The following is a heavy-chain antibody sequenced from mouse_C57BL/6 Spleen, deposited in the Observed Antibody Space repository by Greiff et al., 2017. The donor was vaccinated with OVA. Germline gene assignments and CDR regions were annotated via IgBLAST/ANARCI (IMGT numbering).Heavy chain of an antibody. D-gene: IGHD1-1*02. CDR1: GYTFTSYW. Sequence: VQLQQPGTELVKPGASVKLSCKASGYTFTSYWMHWVKQRPGQGLEWIGNINPSNGGTTYNEKFKSKDTMTVDKSSSTVYMQLSSLTSEDSAVYYCARGGGGYAMDYWGQGTSVTVSS. CDR2: INPSNGGT. J-gene: IGHJ4*01. CDR3: ARGGGGYAMDY. V-gene: IGHV1-53*01.